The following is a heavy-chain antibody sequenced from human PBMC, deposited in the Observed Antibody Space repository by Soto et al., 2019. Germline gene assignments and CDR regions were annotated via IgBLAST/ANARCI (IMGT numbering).Heavy chain of an antibody. J-gene: IGHJ6*02. D-gene: IGHD6-19*01. CDR1: GDSSSTSTYS. Sequence: TLSLTCSFSGDSSSTSTYSWSWIRQPPGKALEWVGFIYRSGVTSYNPSLKSRVSISLDTSNNQCSLKLGSVTAADTAVYYCAKDQYSSGWYGGSMDVWGQGTTVTVSS. V-gene: IGHV4-30-2*01. CDR3: AKDQYSSGWYGGSMDV. CDR2: IYRSGVT.